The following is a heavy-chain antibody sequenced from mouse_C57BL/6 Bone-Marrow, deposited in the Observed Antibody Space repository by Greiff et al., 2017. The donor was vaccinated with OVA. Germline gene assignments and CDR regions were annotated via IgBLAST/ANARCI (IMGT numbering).Heavy chain of an antibody. Sequence: QVQLQQSGPELVKPGAPVKLSCKASGYTFTSYDINWVKQRPGQGLEWIGWIYPRDGSTKYNEKFKGKATLTVDTSSSTAYMELHSLTSEDSAVYFCAVYYDYGYWYFDVWGTGTTVTVSS. V-gene: IGHV1-85*01. D-gene: IGHD2-4*01. J-gene: IGHJ1*03. CDR2: IYPRDGST. CDR3: AVYYDYGYWYFDV. CDR1: GYTFTSYD.